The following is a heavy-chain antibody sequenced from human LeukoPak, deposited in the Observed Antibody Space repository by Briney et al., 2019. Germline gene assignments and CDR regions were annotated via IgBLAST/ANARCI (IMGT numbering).Heavy chain of an antibody. J-gene: IGHJ3*02. D-gene: IGHD5-12*01. Sequence: PSETLSLTCTVSGGSISSYYWSWIRQPPGKGLEWIGSIYYSGSTYYNPSPKSRVTISVDTSKNQFSLKLSSVTAADAAVYYCARDTRSGYARGAFDIWGQGTMVTVSS. CDR2: IYYSGST. CDR1: GGSISSYY. V-gene: IGHV4-39*07. CDR3: ARDTRSGYARGAFDI.